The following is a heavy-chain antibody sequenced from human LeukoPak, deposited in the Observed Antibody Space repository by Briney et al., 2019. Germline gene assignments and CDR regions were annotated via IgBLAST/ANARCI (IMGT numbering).Heavy chain of an antibody. V-gene: IGHV3-23*01. CDR3: AREKWLRLRGFDY. Sequence: TGGCLRLSCAASGFTFSDYVMAWVRQAPGKEPEWVSTVSRTGDATYYADSVRGRFTISRDNSKNTLYLQMNSLRAEDTAVYYCAREKWLRLRGFDYWGQGTLVTVSS. D-gene: IGHD5-12*01. CDR1: GFTFSDYV. J-gene: IGHJ4*02. CDR2: VSRTGDAT.